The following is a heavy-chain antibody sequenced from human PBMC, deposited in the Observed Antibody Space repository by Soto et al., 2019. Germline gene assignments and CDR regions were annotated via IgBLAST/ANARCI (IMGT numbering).Heavy chain of an antibody. D-gene: IGHD2-2*01. CDR1: GFTFSHYT. CDR3: TTRLNAQFDY. J-gene: IGHJ4*02. V-gene: IGHV3-23*01. Sequence: GGSLRLSCVASGFTFSHYTLNWVRQAPGKGPEWDSTISDRPTGHSHYAESVRGRFVISRDDSRNTVYLQMDSLRADDTALYYCTTRLNAQFDYWGQGVRVTVSS. CDR2: ISDRPTGHS.